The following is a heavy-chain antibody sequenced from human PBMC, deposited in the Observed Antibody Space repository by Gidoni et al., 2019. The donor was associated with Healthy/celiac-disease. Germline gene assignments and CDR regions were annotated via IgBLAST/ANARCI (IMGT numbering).Heavy chain of an antibody. CDR3: ARRSGLWYAFDI. CDR1: GGSISSSSYY. J-gene: IGHJ3*02. Sequence: QLQLQESGPGLVKPSETLSLTCTVSGGSISSSSYYWGWLRQPPGKGLEWIGSIYYSGSTYYNPSLKSRVTISVDTSKDQFSLKLSSVTAADTAVYYCARRSGLWYAFDIWGQGTMVTVSS. V-gene: IGHV4-39*01. CDR2: IYYSGST. D-gene: IGHD5-18*01.